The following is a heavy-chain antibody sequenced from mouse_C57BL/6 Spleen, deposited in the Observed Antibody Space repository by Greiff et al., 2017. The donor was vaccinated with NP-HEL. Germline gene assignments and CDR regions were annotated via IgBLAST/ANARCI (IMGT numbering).Heavy chain of an antibody. V-gene: IGHV1-22*01. D-gene: IGHD2-4*01. Sequence: VQLQQSGPELVKPGASVKMSCKASGYTFTDYNMHWVKQSHGKSLEWIGYINPNNGGTSYNQKFKGKATLTVNKSSSTAYMELRSLTSEDSAVYYCARGGGYDYVFAYWGQGTLVTVSA. J-gene: IGHJ3*01. CDR3: ARGGGYDYVFAY. CDR2: INPNNGGT. CDR1: GYTFTDYN.